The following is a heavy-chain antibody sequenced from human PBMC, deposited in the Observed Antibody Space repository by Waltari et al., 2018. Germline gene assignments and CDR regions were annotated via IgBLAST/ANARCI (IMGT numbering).Heavy chain of an antibody. V-gene: IGHV1-69*12. D-gene: IGHD3-22*01. CDR3: ARGTEEDSSGYLRVGPLDY. CDR2: SIPILGTT. Sequence: QVQLVQSGAEVKQPGSSVKVSCKASVGTFSSYAISWVRQAAGLGREWMGCSIPILGTTNYAQKCQGRITITGDESTRTAYMERSRLGSEDTAVYYCARGTEEDSSGYLRVGPLDYWGQGTLVTVSS. CDR1: VGTFSSYA. J-gene: IGHJ4*02.